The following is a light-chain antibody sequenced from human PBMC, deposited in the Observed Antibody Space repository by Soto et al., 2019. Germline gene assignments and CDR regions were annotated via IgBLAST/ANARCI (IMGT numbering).Light chain of an antibody. CDR3: QQYGSSPYT. V-gene: IGKV3-20*01. J-gene: IGKJ2*01. Sequence: EIVLTQSPGTLCLSPGERATLSCRASQSVSSSYLAWYQQKPGQAPGLLIYGASSRAIGIPDRFSGSGSGTDFTLTISRLEPEDFAVYYCQQYGSSPYTFGQGTKLEIK. CDR2: GAS. CDR1: QSVSSSY.